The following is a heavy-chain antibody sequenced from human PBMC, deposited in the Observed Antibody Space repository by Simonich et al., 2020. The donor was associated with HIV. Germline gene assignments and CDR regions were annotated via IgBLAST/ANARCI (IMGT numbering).Heavy chain of an antibody. J-gene: IGHJ4*02. CDR2: IHHSGST. CDR3: ARGRYYYGSGSYRYYFDS. Sequence: QVQLQQWGAGLLKASETLSLTCAVYGGSFNDYSWSWVRQPLGKGLGWMGEIHHSGSTNYNSSVKSRVTISVDTSKKQFSVKLNSVTAADTAVYYCARGRYYYGSGSYRYYFDSWGQGTLVTVSS. V-gene: IGHV4-34*01. D-gene: IGHD3-10*01. CDR1: GGSFNDYS.